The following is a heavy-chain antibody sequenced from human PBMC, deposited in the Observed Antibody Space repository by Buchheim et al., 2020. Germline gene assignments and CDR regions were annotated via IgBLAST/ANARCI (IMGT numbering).Heavy chain of an antibody. D-gene: IGHD3-10*01. CDR3: AKGYYGSGSPIEYYYGMDV. V-gene: IGHV3-30*18. Sequence: QVQLVESGGGVVQPGRSLRLSCAASGFTFSSYGMHWVRQAPGEGLEWVAVISYDGSNKYYADSVKGRFTISRDNSKNTLYRQMNSLRAEDTAVYYCAKGYYGSGSPIEYYYGMDVWGQGTT. J-gene: IGHJ6*02. CDR1: GFTFSSYG. CDR2: ISYDGSNK.